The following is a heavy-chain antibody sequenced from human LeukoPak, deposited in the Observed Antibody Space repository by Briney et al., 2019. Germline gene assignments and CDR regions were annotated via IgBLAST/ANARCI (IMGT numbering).Heavy chain of an antibody. CDR1: GGSFSGYY. CDR3: ARDRPNWFDP. CDR2: IYYSGST. Sequence: KTSETLSLTCAVYGGSFSGYYWSWIRQPPGKGLEWIGSIYYSGSTYYNPSLKSRVTISVDTSKNQFSLKLSSVTAADTAVYYCARDRPNWFDPWGQGTLVTVSS. V-gene: IGHV4-34*01. J-gene: IGHJ5*02.